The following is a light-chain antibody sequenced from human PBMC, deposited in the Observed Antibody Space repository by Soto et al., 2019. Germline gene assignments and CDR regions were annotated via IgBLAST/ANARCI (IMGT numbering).Light chain of an antibody. CDR1: QSVSIRH. Sequence: ALTQSPGTLSLSPGERATLSCRDSQSVSIRHLAWYQQTRGQAPRLLIYDTSTRATGIPDRFSGSGSGKDFTLTIRRLEPEDFAVYHCQQYGASPWTFGQGTKVEVK. CDR2: DTS. J-gene: IGKJ1*01. V-gene: IGKV3-20*01. CDR3: QQYGASPWT.